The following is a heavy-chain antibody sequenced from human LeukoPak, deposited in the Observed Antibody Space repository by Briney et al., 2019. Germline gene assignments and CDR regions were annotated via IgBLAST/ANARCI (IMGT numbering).Heavy chain of an antibody. CDR3: AKDPLTTVTTQDGY. Sequence: PGGSLRLSCAASGFTFSSYAMSWVRQAPGKGLEWVSAISGSGGSTSYADSVKGRFTISRNNSKNTLYLQMNSLRAEDTAVYYCAKDPLTTVTTQDGYWGQGTLVTVSS. CDR1: GFTFSSYA. CDR2: ISGSGGST. V-gene: IGHV3-23*01. J-gene: IGHJ4*02. D-gene: IGHD4-17*01.